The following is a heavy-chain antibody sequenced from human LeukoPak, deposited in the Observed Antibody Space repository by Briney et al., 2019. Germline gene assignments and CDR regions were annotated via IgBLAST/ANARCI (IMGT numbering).Heavy chain of an antibody. J-gene: IGHJ6*03. D-gene: IGHD2-2*01. V-gene: IGHV4-39*07. CDR3: ARSLSTSLASGIINYYYYYMDV. Sequence: SETLSLTCTVSGGSISSSSYYWGWIRQPPGKGLEWIGSIYYSGSTYYNPSLKSRVTISVDTSKNQFSLKLSSVTAADTAVYYCARSLSTSLASGIINYYYYYMDVWGKGTTVTVSS. CDR1: GGSISSSSYY. CDR2: IYYSGST.